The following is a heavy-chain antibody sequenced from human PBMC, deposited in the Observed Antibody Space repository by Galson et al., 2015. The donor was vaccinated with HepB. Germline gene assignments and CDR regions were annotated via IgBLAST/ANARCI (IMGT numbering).Heavy chain of an antibody. V-gene: IGHV3-74*01. D-gene: IGHD3-3*01. Sequence: SLRLSCAVSGFSLNSYWMHWVRHAPGRGLEWISRINAEGASTDYADSVKGRFTISRDNARNTVYLQMNSLRAEDTAVYYCVRDRTTIFGVGTDVFDFWGQGTLVIVSS. CDR1: GFSLNSYW. CDR2: INAEGAST. J-gene: IGHJ4*02. CDR3: VRDRTTIFGVGTDVFDF.